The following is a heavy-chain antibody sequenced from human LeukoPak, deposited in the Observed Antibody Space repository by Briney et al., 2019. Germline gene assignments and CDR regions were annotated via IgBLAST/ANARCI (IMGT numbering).Heavy chain of an antibody. V-gene: IGHV3-11*01. D-gene: IGHD3-10*01. CDR2: ISRSGRTK. J-gene: IGHJ4*02. CDR3: ARDRSYYGSGSYGY. Sequence: PGGSLRLSCAASGFTFSDYNMRWIRQAPGKGLERVSSISRSGRTKHYAHSVKGRFTISRDNAKNSLFLQMNSLRAEDTAGYYCARDRSYYGSGSYGYWGQGTLVTVSS. CDR1: GFTFSDYN.